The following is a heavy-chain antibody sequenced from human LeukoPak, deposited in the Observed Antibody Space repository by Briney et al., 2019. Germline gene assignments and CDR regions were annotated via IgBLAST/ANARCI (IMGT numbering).Heavy chain of an antibody. CDR1: GFTFSSYW. J-gene: IGHJ4*02. CDR3: AKDWSAVAGPIDY. V-gene: IGHV3-7*03. Sequence: PGGSLRLSCAASGFTFSSYWMSWVRQAPGKGLEWMANIKQDGSEKYYVDSVKGRFTISRDNSKNTLYLQMNSLRAEDTAVYYCAKDWSAVAGPIDYWGQGTLVTVSS. D-gene: IGHD6-19*01. CDR2: IKQDGSEK.